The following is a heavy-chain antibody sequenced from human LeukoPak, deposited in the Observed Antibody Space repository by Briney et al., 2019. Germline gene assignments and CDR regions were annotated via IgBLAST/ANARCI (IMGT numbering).Heavy chain of an antibody. V-gene: IGHV4-59*01. CDR2: IHYSGST. D-gene: IGHD5-12*01. J-gene: IGHJ6*03. CDR1: GGSISSYY. Sequence: PSETLSLTCTVTGGSISSYYWSWIRQPPGKGLEWIGYIHYSGSTHYNPSLKSRVTISVDMSKNQASLKLRSVTAADTAVYYCARTTEGYAGGPGYSYYYYMDVWGKGTTVTISS. CDR3: ARTTEGYAGGPGYSYYYYMDV.